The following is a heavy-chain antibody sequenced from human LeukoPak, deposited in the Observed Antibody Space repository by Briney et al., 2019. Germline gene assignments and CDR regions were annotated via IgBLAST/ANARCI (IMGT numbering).Heavy chain of an antibody. CDR2: INPSSGST. D-gene: IGHD5-18*01. CDR1: GYTFNSYY. Sequence: ASVKVSCKASGYTFNSYYMHWVRQAPGQGLEWMGIINPSSGSTSYAQNFQGRVTMTRDTSSSTVYMELSSLRSEDTVVYYCARGYTYGDYWGQGALVTVSS. V-gene: IGHV1-46*02. J-gene: IGHJ4*02. CDR3: ARGYTYGDY.